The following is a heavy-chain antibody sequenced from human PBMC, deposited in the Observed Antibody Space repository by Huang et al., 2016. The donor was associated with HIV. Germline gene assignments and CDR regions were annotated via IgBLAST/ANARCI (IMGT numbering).Heavy chain of an antibody. CDR1: GFTVNSNY. V-gene: IGHV3-53*01. J-gene: IGHJ5*02. CDR2: PYQGGKA. CDR3: ARGRYGTPNA. D-gene: IGHD5-18*01. Sequence: EVPLVESGGGLVQPGGSLRLSCAASGFTVNSNYMTWVRQAPGKGMEWVSLPYQGGKAHYADSVKGRFTISGDISQNTVFLQMSSLRVEDTAVYYCARGRYGTPNAWGQGTLVTVSS.